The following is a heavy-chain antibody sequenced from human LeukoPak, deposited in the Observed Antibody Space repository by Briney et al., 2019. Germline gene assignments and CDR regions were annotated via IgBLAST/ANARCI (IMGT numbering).Heavy chain of an antibody. Sequence: ASVKVSCKASGYTFTSYAMHWVRQAPGQRLEWMGWINAGNGNTKYSQEFQGRVTITRDTSASTAYMELSRLRSDDTAVYYCARGSRYSGYYDSSASSGVFDYWGQGTLVTVSS. CDR1: GYTFTSYA. CDR2: INAGNGNT. D-gene: IGHD3-22*01. CDR3: ARGSRYSGYYDSSASSGVFDY. V-gene: IGHV1-3*01. J-gene: IGHJ4*02.